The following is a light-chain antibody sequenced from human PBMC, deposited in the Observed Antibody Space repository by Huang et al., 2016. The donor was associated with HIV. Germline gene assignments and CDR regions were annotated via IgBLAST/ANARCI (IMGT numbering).Light chain of an antibody. CDR2: EVS. CDR1: QGLLYREKIY. V-gene: IGKV2-29*02. CDR3: MQGKQLPYT. Sequence: DIVMTQTPLSLSVTPGQPASISCKSSQGLLYREKIYLYWYLQKPGQSPQLLIYEVSNRFSGVPDRFSGSGSPTDFTLKISQVETEDVGVYYCMQGKQLPYTFGQGTRLEIK. J-gene: IGKJ2*01.